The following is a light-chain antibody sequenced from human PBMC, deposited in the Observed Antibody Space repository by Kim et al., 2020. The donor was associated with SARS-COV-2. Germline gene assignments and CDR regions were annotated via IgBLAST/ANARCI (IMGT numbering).Light chain of an antibody. Sequence: ASVGDIVTITCRASQGISSWLSWYQQKPWKAPKLLIYAASSLHSGVPSRFSSSGSGTDFTLTISSLQPEDFATYYYQQANSFPLTFGGGTKVDIK. CDR2: AAS. CDR3: QQANSFPLT. V-gene: IGKV1-12*01. CDR1: QGISSW. J-gene: IGKJ4*01.